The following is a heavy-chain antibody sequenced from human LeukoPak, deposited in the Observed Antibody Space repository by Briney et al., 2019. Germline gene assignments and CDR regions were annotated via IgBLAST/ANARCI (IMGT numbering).Heavy chain of an antibody. D-gene: IGHD6-13*01. CDR1: GFTFSNAA. Sequence: AGGSLRLSCTASGFTFSNAAMNWVRQAPGKGLQWIGRIKSKSEGGTTDYAAPAKDRFTIPRDNSKNVLFLHMSSLRAEDTAVYYCARDGGRIAAAVGDSRLSWYMDVWGKGTTVTVSS. V-gene: IGHV3-15*07. J-gene: IGHJ6*03. CDR3: ARDGGRIAAAVGDSRLSWYMDV. CDR2: IKSKSEGGTT.